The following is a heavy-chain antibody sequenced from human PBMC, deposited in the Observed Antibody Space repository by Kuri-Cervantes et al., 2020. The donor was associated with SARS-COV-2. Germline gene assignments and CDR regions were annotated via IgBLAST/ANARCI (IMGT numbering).Heavy chain of an antibody. CDR3: ARDCTSFGYSYGHAFDI. CDR2: INPNSGGT. V-gene: IGHV1-2*02. Sequence: ASVKVSCKASGYTFTGYYMHWVRQAPGQGLEWMGWINPNSGGTNYAQKFQGRVTMTRDTSISTAYIELSRLRSDDTAVYYCARDCTSFGYSYGHAFDIWCQGTMVTVSS. D-gene: IGHD5-18*01. J-gene: IGHJ3*02. CDR1: GYTFTGYY.